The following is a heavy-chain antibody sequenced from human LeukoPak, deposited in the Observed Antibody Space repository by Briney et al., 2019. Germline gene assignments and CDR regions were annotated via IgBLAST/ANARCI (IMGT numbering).Heavy chain of an antibody. Sequence: SETLSLTCTVSGGSISSYYWTWIRQPPGKGLEWIGYIYYTGSTSYNPSLKSRVTISVQTSKNQFSLKLSSVTAADTAVYYCARGLNRNDCGDYGYWGQGTLVTVSS. CDR1: GGSISSYY. V-gene: IGHV4-59*01. CDR2: IYYTGST. J-gene: IGHJ4*02. D-gene: IGHD4-17*01. CDR3: ARGLNRNDCGDYGY.